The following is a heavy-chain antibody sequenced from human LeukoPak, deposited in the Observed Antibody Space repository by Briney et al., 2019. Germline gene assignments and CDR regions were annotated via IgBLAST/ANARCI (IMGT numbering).Heavy chain of an antibody. Sequence: SETLSLTCAVYGGSFSGYYWSWIRQPPGKGLEWIGEINHSGSTNYNPSLKSRVTISVDTSKNQFSLKLSSVTAADTAVYYCARGHLLGYCSSTSCHNYYYYGMDVWGQGTTVTVSS. V-gene: IGHV4-34*01. CDR3: ARGHLLGYCSSTSCHNYYYYGMDV. CDR1: GGSFSGYY. D-gene: IGHD2-2*01. CDR2: INHSGST. J-gene: IGHJ6*02.